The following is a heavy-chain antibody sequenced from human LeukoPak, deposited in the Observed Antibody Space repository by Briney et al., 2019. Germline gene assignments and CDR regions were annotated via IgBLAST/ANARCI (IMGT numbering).Heavy chain of an antibody. CDR2: ISYDGRNE. V-gene: IGHV3-30*04. J-gene: IGHJ4*02. D-gene: IGHD5-24*01. Sequence: TGRSLRLSCAVSGFSFSVYSMRWVRQAPGKGLDWVAYISYDGRNENYADSVKGRFTISRDTSNHTLFLQMNSLTAEETGVYYCARDRQLVSFDYWGQGTLVTVSS. CDR3: ARDRQLVSFDY. CDR1: GFSFSVYS.